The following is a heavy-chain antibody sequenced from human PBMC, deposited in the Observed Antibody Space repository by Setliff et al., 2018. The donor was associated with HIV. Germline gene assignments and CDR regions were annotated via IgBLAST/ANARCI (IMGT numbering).Heavy chain of an antibody. CDR2: IYHTGIT. CDR1: GGSITRTPYY. J-gene: IGHJ4*02. CDR3: ARLSGGMVPNY. V-gene: IGHV4-39*01. Sequence: ASETLSLTCTVSGGSITRTPYYWGWIRQPPGKGLEWIGSIYHTGITYDNPSLKSRVTISVDTSKNQISLRLSSVTAADTAVYYCARLSGGMVPNYWGQGTLGTVSS. D-gene: IGHD3-10*01.